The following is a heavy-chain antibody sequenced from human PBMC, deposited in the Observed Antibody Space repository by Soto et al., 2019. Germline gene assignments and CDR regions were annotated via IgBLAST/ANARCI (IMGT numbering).Heavy chain of an antibody. V-gene: IGHV3-30*18. CDR1: VFTFNMYG. J-gene: IGHJ4*02. CDR3: AKDQASGQGSFDS. Sequence: PWWSLRLSCSASVFTFNMYGMHWVRQAPDKGLEWVALISYDGSNQYYADSVKGRFTISRDNSKNTLFLQMNSLRADDTAVYYCAKDQASGQGSFDSWGQGTLVTVSS. CDR2: ISYDGSNQ.